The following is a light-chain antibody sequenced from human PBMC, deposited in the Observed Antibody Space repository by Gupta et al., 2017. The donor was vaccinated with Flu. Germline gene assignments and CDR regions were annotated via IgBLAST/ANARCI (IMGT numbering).Light chain of an antibody. V-gene: IGKV4-1*01. CDR3: QQYYATLALT. J-gene: IGKJ4*01. CDR1: QSLLFNSNSRDY. CDR2: WAS. Sequence: RSSQSLLFNSNSRDYLAWYQQKPGQPPKLLIYWASTRESGVPDRFNGSGSGTDFTLTIGSLQAEDVAVYYCQQYYATLALTFGGGTKVEIK.